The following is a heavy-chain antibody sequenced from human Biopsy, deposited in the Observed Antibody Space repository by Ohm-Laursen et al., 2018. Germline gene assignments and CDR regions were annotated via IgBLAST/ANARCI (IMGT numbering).Heavy chain of an antibody. CDR2: MSPNTGNT. Sequence: ASVTASCKASGSTFTSHDINWVRQATGQGLEWMGWMSPNTGNTVYAQRFQDRVTMTSDTSTGTAYMELTSLTSDDTAVYFCARWETTLGRSLDSWGQGTLVAVSS. D-gene: IGHD1-26*01. CDR3: ARWETTLGRSLDS. V-gene: IGHV1-8*01. J-gene: IGHJ4*02. CDR1: GSTFTSHD.